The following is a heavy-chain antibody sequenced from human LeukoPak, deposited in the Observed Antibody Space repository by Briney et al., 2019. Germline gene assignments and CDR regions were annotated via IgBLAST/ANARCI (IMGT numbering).Heavy chain of an antibody. D-gene: IGHD3-10*01. CDR1: GFTFSSYG. CDR3: AKDSGLSGYYGSGSYSAFDY. V-gene: IGHV3-30*18. Sequence: GGSLRLSCAASGFTFSSYGMHWVRQAPGKGLEWVAVISYDGSNKYYADSVKGRFTISRDNSKNTLYLQMNSLRAEDTAVYYCAKDSGLSGYYGSGSYSAFDYWGQGTLVTVSS. J-gene: IGHJ4*02. CDR2: ISYDGSNK.